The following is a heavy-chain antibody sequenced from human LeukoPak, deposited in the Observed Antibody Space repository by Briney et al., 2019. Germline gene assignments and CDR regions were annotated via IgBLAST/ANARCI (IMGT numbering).Heavy chain of an antibody. CDR3: ARGLRYSLGS. CDR2: INHSGST. Sequence: SETLSLTCAVYGGSFSGYYWSWIRQPPGKGLEWIGEINHSGSTNYNPSLKSRVTISVDTTKNQFSLKLSSVTAADTAVYYCARGLRYSLGSGGQGTLVTVSS. D-gene: IGHD5-18*01. CDR1: GGSFSGYY. J-gene: IGHJ4*02. V-gene: IGHV4-34*01.